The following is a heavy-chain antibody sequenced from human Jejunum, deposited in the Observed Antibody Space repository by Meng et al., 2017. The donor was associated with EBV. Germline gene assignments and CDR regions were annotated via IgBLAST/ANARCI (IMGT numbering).Heavy chain of an antibody. CDR2: INTKTGNP. CDR3: ARDVETATFDY. J-gene: IGHJ4*02. Sequence: VQLVQSGSELKKPGASVKVSCKTSGYTFTRYAMNWVRQAHGQGLEWMGWINTKTGNPSYTQGFTGRFVFSLDTSVSTAYLQISSLKAEDTAVYYCARDVETATFDYWGQGTLVTVSS. V-gene: IGHV7-4-1*02. D-gene: IGHD5-24*01. CDR1: GYTFTRYA.